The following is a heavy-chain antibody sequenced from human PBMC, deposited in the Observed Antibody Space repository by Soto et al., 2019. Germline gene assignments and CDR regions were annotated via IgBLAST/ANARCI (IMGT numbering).Heavy chain of an antibody. CDR2: IYFNGNT. CDR3: ARQGSY. J-gene: IGHJ4*02. Sequence: QLQLQESGPGLVKPSETLSLTCNVSGVSISDTSYDWGWIRQPPGKGLEWIGTIYFNGNTFYKPSLKSRLTIAVDTSKNQISLGLTSVTAADTAVYYCARQGSYWGQGTLVAVSS. CDR1: GVSISDTSYD. V-gene: IGHV4-39*01.